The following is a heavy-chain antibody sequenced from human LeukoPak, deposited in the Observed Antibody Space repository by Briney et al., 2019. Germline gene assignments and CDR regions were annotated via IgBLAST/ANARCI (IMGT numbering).Heavy chain of an antibody. J-gene: IGHJ3*02. D-gene: IGHD3-9*01. CDR2: ISSSGSTI. V-gene: IGHV3-11*04. CDR1: GFTFSDYY. Sequence: GGSLRLSCAASGFTFSDYYMSWIRQAPGKGLEWVSYISSSGSTIYYADSVKGRFTISRDNAKNSLYLQMNSLRAEDTAVYYCARDNVVGSYDILTGYYTPGAFDIWGQGTMVTVSS. CDR3: ARDNVVGSYDILTGYYTPGAFDI.